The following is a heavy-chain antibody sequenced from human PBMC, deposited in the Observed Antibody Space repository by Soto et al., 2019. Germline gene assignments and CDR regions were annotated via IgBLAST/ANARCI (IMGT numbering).Heavy chain of an antibody. J-gene: IGHJ4*02. V-gene: IGHV1-2*02. D-gene: IGHD3-10*01. CDR3: ATDDYGIFPY. CDR2: IDPRSGGT. CDR1: GYPFTTYY. Sequence: HVQLVQSGTEVKKPGASVRVSCMVSGYPFTTYYIHWVRQAPGQGLEWMGWIDPRSGGTVDEQKFQCRVTMTRDTSISTAYMDLSGLTSGDTALYYCATDDYGIFPYWGQGSLVTVSP.